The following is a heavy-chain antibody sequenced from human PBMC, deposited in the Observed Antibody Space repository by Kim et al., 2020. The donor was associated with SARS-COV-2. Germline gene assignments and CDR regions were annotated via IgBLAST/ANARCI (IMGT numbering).Heavy chain of an antibody. J-gene: IGHJ4*02. Sequence: GGSLRLSCAASGFTFSSYAMHWVRQAPGKGLEWVAVIWYDGSNKYYADSVKGRFTISRDNSKNTLYLQMNSLRAEDTAVYYCAKDKGQWLVRAYFDYWGQGTLVTVSS. D-gene: IGHD6-19*01. CDR1: GFTFSSYA. CDR3: AKDKGQWLVRAYFDY. CDR2: IWYDGSNK. V-gene: IGHV3-33*06.